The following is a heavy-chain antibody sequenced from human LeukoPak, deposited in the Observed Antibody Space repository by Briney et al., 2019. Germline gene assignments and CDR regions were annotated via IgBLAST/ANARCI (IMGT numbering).Heavy chain of an antibody. J-gene: IGHJ4*02. D-gene: IGHD5-12*01. CDR3: ARGYSGYDLADN. V-gene: IGHV1-2*02. Sequence: EASVKVSCKASGYTFTSYYMHWVRQAPGQGLEWMGWINPNSGGTNYAQKFQGRVTMTRDTSISTAYMELSRLRSDDTAVYYCARGYSGYDLADNWGQGTLVTVSS. CDR2: INPNSGGT. CDR1: GYTFTSYY.